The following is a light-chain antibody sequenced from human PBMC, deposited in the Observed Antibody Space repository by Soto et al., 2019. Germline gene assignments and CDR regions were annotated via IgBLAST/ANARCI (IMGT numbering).Light chain of an antibody. V-gene: IGKV3-20*01. CDR1: QSVTANY. CDR3: QQYGIPLWT. CDR2: GAS. J-gene: IGKJ1*01. Sequence: EIVLTQSPGTLSLSPGERATLSCRASQSVTANYLAWYQQKSGQAPRLLIYGASSRATGIPDRFSGSGSGTDFTLTISRLEPEDFAVHYCQQYGIPLWTFGQGTKVEIK.